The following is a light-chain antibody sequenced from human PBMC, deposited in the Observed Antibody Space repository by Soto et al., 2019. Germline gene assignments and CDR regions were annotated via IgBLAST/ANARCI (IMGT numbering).Light chain of an antibody. Sequence: DVVLTQSPPYLPVTLGQPASISCRSSQSLVYRDGNTHLNWFQQSPGQSPRRLIYMVSTRDSGVPDRFSGSGSGTDFRLKISRVEAEDVGVYYCMQGTPWPPTFGQGTKAAIK. CDR2: MVS. V-gene: IGKV2-30*01. CDR1: QSLVYRDGNTH. CDR3: MQGTPWPPT. J-gene: IGKJ1*01.